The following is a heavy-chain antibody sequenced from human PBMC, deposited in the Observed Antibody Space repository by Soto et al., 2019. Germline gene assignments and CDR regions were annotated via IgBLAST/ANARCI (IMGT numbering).Heavy chain of an antibody. J-gene: IGHJ4*02. D-gene: IGHD1-1*01. CDR3: ARGGIQLSYAFDY. CDR2: IYTSGAT. Sequence: QVQLQESGPRLVKPSETLSLTCSVYGSSFSNFYWSWIRQPAGKGLEWIGRIYTSGATSYNPSLKSRVTVSVDTSQTQMSLSVRSVTAADTAVYFCARGGIQLSYAFDYWGPGILVTVSS. CDR1: GSSFSNFY. V-gene: IGHV4-4*07.